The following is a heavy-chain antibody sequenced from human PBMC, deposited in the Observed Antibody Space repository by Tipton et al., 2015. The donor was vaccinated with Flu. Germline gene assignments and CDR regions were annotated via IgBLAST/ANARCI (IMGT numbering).Heavy chain of an antibody. CDR2: MYHNGGT. V-gene: IGHV4-39*07. CDR3: ARVGFLTVFTLLIPNHFDP. D-gene: IGHD3-3*01. CDR1: GVSISSSSYF. Sequence: LRLSCTVSGVSISSSSYFWSWIRQPPGKGLEWIGTMYHNGGTYFNPSLKSRVSMAVDTSKNQFSLKLNSVTAADTALYYCARVGFLTVFTLLIPNHFDPWGEGTPVTVSS. J-gene: IGHJ5*02.